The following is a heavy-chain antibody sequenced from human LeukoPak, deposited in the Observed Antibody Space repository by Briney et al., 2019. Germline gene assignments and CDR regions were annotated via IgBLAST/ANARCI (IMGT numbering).Heavy chain of an antibody. D-gene: IGHD6-19*01. CDR2: ISWNSGGI. CDR3: AKGNTGWPNTDAFDV. V-gene: IGHV3-9*01. J-gene: IGHJ3*01. CDR1: GFTFDDFG. Sequence: PGGSLRLSCAASGFTFDDFGMHWVRQAPGKGLEWVSGISWNSGGIGYADFVKGRFTISRDNARNSLYLQMNSLTTADTALYYCAKGNTGWPNTDAFDVWGQGTMVSVSS.